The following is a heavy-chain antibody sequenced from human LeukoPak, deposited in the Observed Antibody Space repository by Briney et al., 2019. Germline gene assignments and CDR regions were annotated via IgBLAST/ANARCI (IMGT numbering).Heavy chain of an antibody. Sequence: ASVKVSCKASGYTFTSYGISWVQQAPGQGLEWMGWISAYNGNTNYAQKLQGRVTMTTDTSTSTAYMELRSLRSDDTAVYYCARVVVVAATRGTWYFDLWGRGTLVTVSS. D-gene: IGHD2-15*01. CDR2: ISAYNGNT. CDR1: GYTFTSYG. CDR3: ARVVVVAATRGTWYFDL. J-gene: IGHJ2*01. V-gene: IGHV1-18*01.